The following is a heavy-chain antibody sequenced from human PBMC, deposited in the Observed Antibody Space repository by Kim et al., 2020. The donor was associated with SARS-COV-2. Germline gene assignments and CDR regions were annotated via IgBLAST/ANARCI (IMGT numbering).Heavy chain of an antibody. CDR3: ARSRAYSSRFDY. V-gene: IGHV3-30-3*01. D-gene: IGHD6-19*01. J-gene: IGHJ4*02. Sequence: GGSLRLSCAASGFTFSSYAMHWVRQAPGKGLEWVAVISYDGSNKYYADSVKGRFTISRDNSKNTLYLQMNSLRAEDTAVYYCARSRAYSSRFDYWGQGTL. CDR1: GFTFSSYA. CDR2: ISYDGSNK.